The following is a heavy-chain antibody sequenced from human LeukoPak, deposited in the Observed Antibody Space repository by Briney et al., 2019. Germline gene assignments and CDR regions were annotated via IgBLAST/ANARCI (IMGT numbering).Heavy chain of an antibody. CDR3: ARTPDSSGYFHWFDP. Sequence: GGSLRLSCAASGFTFSSYSMNWVRQAPGKGLEWVSSISSSSSYIYYADSVKGRFTISRDNAKSSLYLQMNSLRAEDTAVYYCARTPDSSGYFHWFDPWGQGTLVTVSS. CDR2: ISSSSSYI. V-gene: IGHV3-21*01. CDR1: GFTFSSYS. D-gene: IGHD3-22*01. J-gene: IGHJ5*02.